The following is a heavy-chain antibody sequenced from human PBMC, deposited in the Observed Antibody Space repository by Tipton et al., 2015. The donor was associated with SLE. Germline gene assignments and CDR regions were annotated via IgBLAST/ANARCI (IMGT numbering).Heavy chain of an antibody. D-gene: IGHD4-17*01. CDR1: AGTFSSYA. Sequence: QLVQSGPEVKKPGSSVKVSCKASAGTFSSYAISWVRQAPGQGLEWMGGIIPIFGTANYAQKFQGRVTITADETTGTAYMELSSLRSEDTAMYYCAALATVTTLCFDLWDRGTLVTVSS. CDR2: IIPIFGTA. CDR3: AALATVTTLCFDL. J-gene: IGHJ2*01. V-gene: IGHV1-69*01.